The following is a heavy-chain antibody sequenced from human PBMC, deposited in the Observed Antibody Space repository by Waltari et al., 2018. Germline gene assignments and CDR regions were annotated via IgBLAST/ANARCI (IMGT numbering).Heavy chain of an antibody. CDR2: ISNDGIVK. CDR3: AKIAAHNWKDPWSFDL. CDR1: GLTFSRYA. Sequence: QVELVESGGGVVQPGRSLRLSCAASGLTFSRYAMPWFRQAPGGGLEWLAVISNDGIVKYYADSVKDRFTISRDNSKSMLYLQMSSLRGDDTAVYYCAKIAAHNWKDPWSFDLWGQGTAVTVSS. D-gene: IGHD1-1*01. J-gene: IGHJ3*01. V-gene: IGHV3-30*04.